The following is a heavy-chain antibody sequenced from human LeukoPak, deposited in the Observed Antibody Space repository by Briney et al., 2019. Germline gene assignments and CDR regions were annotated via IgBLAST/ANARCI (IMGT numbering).Heavy chain of an antibody. CDR1: GGSISSSSYY. D-gene: IGHD2-2*01. J-gene: IGHJ5*02. CDR3: ARAETYCSSTSCYSDVNWFDP. Sequence: SETLSLTCTVSGGSISSSSYYWGWIRQPPGKGLEWIGSIYYSGSTYYNPSLKSRVTISVDTSKNQFSLKLSSVTAADTAVYYCARAETYCSSTSCYSDVNWFDPWGQGTLVTVSS. CDR2: IYYSGST. V-gene: IGHV4-39*07.